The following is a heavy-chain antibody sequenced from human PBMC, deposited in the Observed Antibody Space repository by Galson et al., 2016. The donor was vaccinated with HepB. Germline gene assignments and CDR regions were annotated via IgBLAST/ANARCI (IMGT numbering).Heavy chain of an antibody. CDR1: AFTFNNCA. CDR3: ASGYYYDSSGYYSDF. J-gene: IGHJ4*02. CDR2: ISYDGSNK. D-gene: IGHD3-22*01. Sequence: SLRLSCAASAFTFNNCAMHWVRQAPGKGLEWVAFISYDGSNKYYSDSVKGRFAISRDNSRNTLSLQMNSLRAEDTAVYYCASGYYYDSSGYYSDFWGQGTLVTVSS. V-gene: IGHV3-30-3*02.